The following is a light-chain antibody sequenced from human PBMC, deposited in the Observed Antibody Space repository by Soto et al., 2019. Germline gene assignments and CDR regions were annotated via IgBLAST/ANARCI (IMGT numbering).Light chain of an antibody. J-gene: IGLJ1*01. Sequence: QSVLTQPASVSGSPGQSVTISCTGTSSDSGSYKFVSWYQHHPGTVPKVIIYETSKRPSGVSDRFSGSKSGNTASLTISGLQAEDEADYYCFSFTSTNTHVFGSGTKVTVL. CDR2: ETS. CDR1: SSDSGSYKF. CDR3: FSFTSTNTHV. V-gene: IGLV2-23*01.